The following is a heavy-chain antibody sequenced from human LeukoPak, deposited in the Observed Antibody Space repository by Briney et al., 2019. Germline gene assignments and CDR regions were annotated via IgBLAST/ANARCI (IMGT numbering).Heavy chain of an antibody. J-gene: IGHJ5*02. CDR3: ARGRGYFDFWSGYYTGIGNWFDP. CDR2: INHSGST. D-gene: IGHD3-3*01. CDR1: GGSFRDSY. V-gene: IGHV4-34*01. Sequence: SETLSLTCAHHGGSFRDSYWTWIRHPPRKGLEWIGEINHSGSTNYNTSLKRRVTLSVDKSMHQFSLTFSSMTAEDTAVFYCARGRGYFDFWSGYYTGIGNWFDPWGQGSLVTVSS.